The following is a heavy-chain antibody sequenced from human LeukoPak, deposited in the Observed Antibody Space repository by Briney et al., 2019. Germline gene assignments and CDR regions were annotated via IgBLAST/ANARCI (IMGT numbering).Heavy chain of an antibody. CDR3: ALARSEYHYGMDV. J-gene: IGHJ6*02. CDR2: TYYRSKWYN. Sequence: SQTLSLTCAISGDSVSSNSVAWNWVRQSPSRGLEWLGRTYYRSKWYNEYAVSVKRRININPDTFKNQFSLHLNSVTPEDTAVYYCALARSEYHYGMDVWGQGTTVTVSS. V-gene: IGHV6-1*01. CDR1: GDSVSSNSVA.